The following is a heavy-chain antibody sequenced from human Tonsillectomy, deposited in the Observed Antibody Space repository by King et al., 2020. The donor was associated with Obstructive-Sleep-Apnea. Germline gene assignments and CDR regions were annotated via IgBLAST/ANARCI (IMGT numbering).Heavy chain of an antibody. J-gene: IGHJ4*02. Sequence: VQLVESGAEVKKPGSSVKVSCKASGDTFSSYAISWVRQAPGQGLEWMGGIIPIHGTAYYTQKFQDKVTITADESTSTAYLELSGLGSDDTAVYYCARSRLWLPYGSGGYFDYWGQGTLVTVSS. CDR2: IIPIHGTA. CDR1: GDTFSSYA. D-gene: IGHD5-18*01. CDR3: ARSRLWLPYGSGGYFDY. V-gene: IGHV1-69*01.